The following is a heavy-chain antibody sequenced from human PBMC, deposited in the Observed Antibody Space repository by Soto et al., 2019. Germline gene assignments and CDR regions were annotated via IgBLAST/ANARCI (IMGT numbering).Heavy chain of an antibody. Sequence: QVQLQESGPGLVKPSQTLSLTCTVSGGSISSGGYYWSWIRQHPGKGLEWIGYIYYSGSTYYNPSLKSRVTISVDTSKNQSSLKLSSVTAADTAVYYCARGYCSSTSCYLGGGGYGMDVWGQGTTVTVSS. CDR3: ARGYCSSTSCYLGGGGYGMDV. CDR2: IYYSGST. V-gene: IGHV4-31*03. D-gene: IGHD2-2*01. J-gene: IGHJ6*02. CDR1: GGSISSGGYY.